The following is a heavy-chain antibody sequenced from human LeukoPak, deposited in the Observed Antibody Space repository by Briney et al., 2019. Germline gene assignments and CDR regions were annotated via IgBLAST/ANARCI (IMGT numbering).Heavy chain of an antibody. CDR2: ITSSSSKTI. CDR3: AREGTYYDILTGCFDL. Sequence: GGSLRLSCAASGFSFSSYSMNWVRQAPGKGLEWVSYITSSSSKTIYYADSVKGRFTISRDNAKNTLYLQMNSLRAEDTAVYYCAREGTYYDILTGCFDLWGRGTLVTVSS. CDR1: GFSFSSYS. V-gene: IGHV3-48*04. J-gene: IGHJ2*01. D-gene: IGHD3-9*01.